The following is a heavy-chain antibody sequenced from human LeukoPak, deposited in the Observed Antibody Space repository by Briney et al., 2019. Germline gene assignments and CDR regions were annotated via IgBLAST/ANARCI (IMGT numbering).Heavy chain of an antibody. J-gene: IGHJ3*02. CDR1: GGSISSSNW. CDR2: IYHSGST. CDR3: AWWGRITMIVVAQTDAFDI. Sequence: SETLSLTCAVSGGSISSSNWWSWVRQPPGKGLEWIGEIYHSGSTNYNPSLKSRVTISVDKSKNQFSLKLSSVTAADTAVYYCAWWGRITMIVVAQTDAFDIWGQGTMVTVSS. V-gene: IGHV4-4*02. D-gene: IGHD3-22*01.